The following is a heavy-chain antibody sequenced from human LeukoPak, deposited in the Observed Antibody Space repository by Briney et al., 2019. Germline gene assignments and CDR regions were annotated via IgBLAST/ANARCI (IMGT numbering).Heavy chain of an antibody. CDR1: GGTFSSYA. Sequence: GASVKVSCKASGGTFSSYAISWVRQAPGQGLEWMGRIIPIFGIANNAQKFQGRVTINADKSTSTAYMERSRLRSEDTAVYYCARSYYYGSGSYPLDYWGQGTLVIVSS. J-gene: IGHJ4*02. D-gene: IGHD3-10*01. V-gene: IGHV1-69*04. CDR2: IIPIFGIA. CDR3: ARSYYYGSGSYPLDY.